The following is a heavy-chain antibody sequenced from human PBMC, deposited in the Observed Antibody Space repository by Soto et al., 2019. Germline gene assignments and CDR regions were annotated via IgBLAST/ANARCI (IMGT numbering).Heavy chain of an antibody. CDR1: GFTFSSNA. D-gene: IGHD3-22*01. Sequence: PGGSLRLSCAASGFTFSSNAISWVRQAPGKGLEWVADIRGSGGGTHYADSVKGRFTISRDDSKNTLSLQMNSLRAEDTAIYYCAKTRISMIVVVFDHWGQGTPVTVSS. V-gene: IGHV3-23*01. J-gene: IGHJ4*02. CDR2: IRGSGGGT. CDR3: AKTRISMIVVVFDH.